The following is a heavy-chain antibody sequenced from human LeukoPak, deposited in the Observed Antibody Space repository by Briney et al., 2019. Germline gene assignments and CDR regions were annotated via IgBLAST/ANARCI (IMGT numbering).Heavy chain of an antibody. CDR3: ARDSFQRGVVLPAASRGYYGMDV. D-gene: IGHD2-2*01. Sequence: SVKVSCKASGGAFSSYAISWVREAPGQGLEWMGRIIPILGIANYAQKFQGRVTITADKSTSTAYMELSSLRSEDTAVYYCARDSFQRGVVLPAASRGYYGMDVWGQGTTVTVSS. CDR2: IIPILGIA. J-gene: IGHJ6*02. CDR1: GGAFSSYA. V-gene: IGHV1-69*04.